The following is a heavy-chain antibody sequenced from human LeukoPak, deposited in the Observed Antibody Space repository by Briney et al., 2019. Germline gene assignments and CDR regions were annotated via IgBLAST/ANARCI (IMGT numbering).Heavy chain of an antibody. V-gene: IGHV4-59*01. CDR1: GGSISSYY. J-gene: IGHJ4*02. Sequence: SETLSLTCTVSGGSISSYYWSWIRQPPGKGLEWIGYIYYSGSTNYSPSLKSRVTISVDTSKNQFSLKLSSVTAADTAVYYCAGLHYYDSSGYYFDYWGQGTLVTVSS. CDR3: AGLHYYDSSGYYFDY. D-gene: IGHD3-22*01. CDR2: IYYSGST.